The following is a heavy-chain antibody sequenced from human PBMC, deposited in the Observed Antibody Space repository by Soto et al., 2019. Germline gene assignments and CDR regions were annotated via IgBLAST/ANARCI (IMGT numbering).Heavy chain of an antibody. CDR1: GYIFTNFY. CDR2: INPNGGST. J-gene: IGHJ4*02. Sequence: QVQLVQPGAEVKKPGASVKFSCKASGYIFTNFYIHWVRQAPGQGLEWIGIINPNGGSTNYAQNFQGRVTMTRDTSTSTVHMDLSRLRSDDTAVYYCTRGLASGDYWGQGTLITVSS. V-gene: IGHV1-46*03. D-gene: IGHD6-6*01. CDR3: TRGLASGDY.